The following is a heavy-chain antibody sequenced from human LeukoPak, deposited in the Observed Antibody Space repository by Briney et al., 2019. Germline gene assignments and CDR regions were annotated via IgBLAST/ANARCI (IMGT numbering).Heavy chain of an antibody. CDR3: AKDRIIISFGDVSKH. D-gene: IGHD3-10*01. CDR2: ISSNSKYT. J-gene: IGHJ1*01. V-gene: IGHV3-11*06. CDR1: GFMFSDYF. Sequence: GGSLRLSCAASGFMFSDYFMSWIRQAPGKELEWISYISSNSKYTKYADSVKGRFTISRDNSKNTLFLQMTSLRVEDTAVYFCAKDRIIISFGDVSKHWGQGTLVTVSS.